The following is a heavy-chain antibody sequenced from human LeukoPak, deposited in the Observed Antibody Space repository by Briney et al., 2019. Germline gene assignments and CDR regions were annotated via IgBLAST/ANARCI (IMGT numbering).Heavy chain of an antibody. D-gene: IGHD7-27*01. V-gene: IGHV3-11*04. CDR3: ARGSDTGTSRFDY. J-gene: IGHJ4*02. CDR1: GFSFSDEY. CDR2: ISSSTSAN. Sequence: GGSLRLSCAASGFSFSDEYMSWIRQAPGKGLEWVSSISSSTSANYYPDSVKGRFTISRDSAKNSLYLQMSSLRTEDTAVYYCARGSDTGTSRFDYWGQGTLVTVSS.